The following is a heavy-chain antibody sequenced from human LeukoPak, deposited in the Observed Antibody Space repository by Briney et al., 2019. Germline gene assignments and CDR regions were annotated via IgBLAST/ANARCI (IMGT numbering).Heavy chain of an antibody. CDR1: GGSISGYY. CDR3: AREGPNHSSGSMSY. D-gene: IGHD6-19*01. J-gene: IGHJ4*02. Sequence: SETLSLTCTVSGGSISGYYWSWVRQPPGKGLEWIGYINYSGSTNNNPSLKSRVTISVDTSKNQVSLNLSSVTAADTAVYYCAREGPNHSSGSMSYWGQGTLVTVSS. CDR2: INYSGST. V-gene: IGHV4-59*01.